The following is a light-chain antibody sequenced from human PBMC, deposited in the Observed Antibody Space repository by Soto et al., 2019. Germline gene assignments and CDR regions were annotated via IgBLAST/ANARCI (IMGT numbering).Light chain of an antibody. J-gene: IGKJ4*01. CDR3: LQDYNYPLT. CDR2: AAS. Sequence: AIQMTQSPSSLSASVGDRVTITCRASQGIRNDLGWYQQKPGKAPKLLIYAASSLQSGVPSRFSGSGSGTDFNLTISSLPPEDFATYYCLQDYNYPLTFGGGTKVEIK. CDR1: QGIRND. V-gene: IGKV1-6*01.